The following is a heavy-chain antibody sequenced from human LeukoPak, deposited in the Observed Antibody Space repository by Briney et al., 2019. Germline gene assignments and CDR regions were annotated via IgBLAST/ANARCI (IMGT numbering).Heavy chain of an antibody. J-gene: IGHJ4*02. CDR1: GTSFTSYY. CDR3: ARMTTGHDY. CDR2: VNHSGYT. V-gene: IGHV4-34*01. D-gene: IGHD4-17*01. Sequence: SETLSLTCGVSGTSFTSYYWSWIRQTPGKGLEWIGEVNHSGYTNMHPSLKSRVTISVDTSKNQFSLMMTSVTAADTAVYFCARMTTGHDYWGQGILVTVSS.